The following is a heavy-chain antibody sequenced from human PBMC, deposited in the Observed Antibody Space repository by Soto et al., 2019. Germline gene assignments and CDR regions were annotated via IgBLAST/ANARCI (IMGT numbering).Heavy chain of an antibody. CDR1: GFTFSSYA. J-gene: IGHJ6*02. V-gene: IGHV3-30-3*01. Sequence: QVQLVESGGGVVQPGRSLRLSCAASGFTFSSYAMHWVRQAPGKGLEWVAVISYDGSNKYYADSVKGRFTISRDNSKNTVYLQMNSLRGEDTAVYYRARGITMVRGVDSGGYYGMDVWGQGTTVTVSS. CDR3: ARGITMVRGVDSGGYYGMDV. CDR2: ISYDGSNK. D-gene: IGHD3-10*01.